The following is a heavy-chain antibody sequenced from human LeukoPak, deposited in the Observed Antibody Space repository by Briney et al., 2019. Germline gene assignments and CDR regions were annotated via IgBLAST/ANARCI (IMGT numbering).Heavy chain of an antibody. CDR2: ISAHNGDT. CDR3: ARDLKRTVGATTASDY. CDR1: GGTFSSYA. Sequence: GASVKVSCKASGGTFSSYAISWVRQAPGQGLEWMGWISAHNGDTNYAQKFQGRVSMTTDTSTSTGYMELRSLTSDDTAVYYCARDLKRTVGATTASDYWGQEPWSPSPQ. J-gene: IGHJ4*01. D-gene: IGHD1-26*01. V-gene: IGHV1-18*01.